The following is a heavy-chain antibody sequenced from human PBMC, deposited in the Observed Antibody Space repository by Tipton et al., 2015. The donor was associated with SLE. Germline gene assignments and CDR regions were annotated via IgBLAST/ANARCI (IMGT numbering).Heavy chain of an antibody. CDR2: IYPGDSDT. CDR3: ARHGYSSSWDEAFDI. Sequence: QLVQSGAEVKKPGESLKISCKGSGYSFTNYWIGWVRQMPGKGLEWMGIIYPGDSDTRYSPSFQGQVTISADKSISTAYLQWSSLKASDTAMYYCARHGYSSSWDEAFDIWGQGTMVTVSS. J-gene: IGHJ3*02. D-gene: IGHD6-13*01. V-gene: IGHV5-51*01. CDR1: GYSFTNYW.